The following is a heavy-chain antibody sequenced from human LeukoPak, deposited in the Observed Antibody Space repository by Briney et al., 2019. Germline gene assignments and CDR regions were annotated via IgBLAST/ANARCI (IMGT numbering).Heavy chain of an antibody. CDR1: GFTFSSYS. CDR2: ISSSSSYI. CDR3: ARDQRRTWIHLD. Sequence: GGSLRLSCAASGFTFSSYSMNWVRQAPGKGLEGVSSISSSSSYIYYADSVRGRFTISRDNAKNSLYLQMNSLRAEDTAVYYCARDQRRTWIHLDWGQGTLVTVSS. J-gene: IGHJ4*02. D-gene: IGHD5-18*01. V-gene: IGHV3-21*01.